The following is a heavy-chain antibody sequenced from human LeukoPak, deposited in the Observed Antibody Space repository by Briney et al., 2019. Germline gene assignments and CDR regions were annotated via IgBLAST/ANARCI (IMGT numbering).Heavy chain of an antibody. D-gene: IGHD4-17*01. CDR1: GGSFSGYY. CDR2: INHIGST. Sequence: ASETLSLTCAVYGGSFSGYYWSWIRQPPGKGLEWIGEINHIGSTNYNPSLKSRVTISVDTSKNQFSLKLSSVTAADTAVYYCARGRDGDYVGFDYWGQGTLVTVSS. J-gene: IGHJ4*02. CDR3: ARGRDGDYVGFDY. V-gene: IGHV4-34*01.